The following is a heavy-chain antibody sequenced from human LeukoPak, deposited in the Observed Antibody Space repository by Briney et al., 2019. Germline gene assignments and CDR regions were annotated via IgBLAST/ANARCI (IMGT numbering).Heavy chain of an antibody. CDR2: INPNSGGT. D-gene: IGHD3-10*01. CDR3: ARSYYATLYYFDY. CDR1: GYTFTGYY. V-gene: IGHV1-2*02. J-gene: IGHJ4*02. Sequence: ASVKVPCKASGYTFTGYYMHWVRQAPGQGLEWMGWINPNSGGTNHAQKFQGRVTMTRDTSISTAYMELSRLRSDDTAVYYCARSYYATLYYFDYWGQGTLVTVSS.